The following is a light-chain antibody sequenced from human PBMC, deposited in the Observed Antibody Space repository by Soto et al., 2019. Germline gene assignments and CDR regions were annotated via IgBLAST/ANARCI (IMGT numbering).Light chain of an antibody. CDR3: QQYGGSPRT. Sequence: PGERATLSCWASQSLRSSYLAWYQQKGGQAPRLLIHGASNRATGIPDRFSGSGSGTDFTLTISRLEPEDFAVYYCQQYGGSPRTFGQGTKVDIK. J-gene: IGKJ1*01. V-gene: IGKV3-20*01. CDR2: GAS. CDR1: QSLRSSY.